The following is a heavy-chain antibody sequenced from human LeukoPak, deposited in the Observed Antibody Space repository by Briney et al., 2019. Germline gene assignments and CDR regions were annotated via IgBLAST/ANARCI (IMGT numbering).Heavy chain of an antibody. CDR3: AKGRYSSGWPTFDY. CDR1: GFIIDTYA. CDR2: ISGSA. V-gene: IGHV3-23*01. D-gene: IGHD6-19*01. Sequence: GGSLRLSCAASGFIIDTYAMHWVRQAPGKGLEWVSGISGSAFYADSVKGRFTISRDNSKNTLYLQMNSLRAEDTAVYYCAKGRYSSGWPTFDYWGQGTLVTVSS. J-gene: IGHJ4*02.